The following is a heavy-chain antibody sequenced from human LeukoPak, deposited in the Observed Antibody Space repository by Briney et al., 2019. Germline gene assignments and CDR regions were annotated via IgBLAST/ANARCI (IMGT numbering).Heavy chain of an antibody. CDR3: AKVGARVVVPAAFFDY. D-gene: IGHD2-2*01. CDR1: GFTFSSYA. J-gene: IGHJ4*02. CDR2: ISGSGGST. Sequence: GGSLRLSCAASGFTFSSYAMSWVRQAPGKGLEWVSAISGSGGSTYYADSVKGRFTISRGNSKNTLYLQMYSLRAEDTAVYYCAKVGARVVVPAAFFDYWGQGTLVTVSS. V-gene: IGHV3-23*01.